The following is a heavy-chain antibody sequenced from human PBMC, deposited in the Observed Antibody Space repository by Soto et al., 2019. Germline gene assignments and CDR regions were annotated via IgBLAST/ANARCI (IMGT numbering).Heavy chain of an antibody. J-gene: IGHJ4*02. D-gene: IGHD3-9*01. V-gene: IGHV3-30*18. CDR1: GFTFSSYG. CDR2: ISYDGSNK. CDR3: AKAMDLRYFAWLLTEVLGVSFDY. Sequence: QVQLVESGGGVVQPGRSLRLSCAASGFTFSSYGMHWVRQAPGKGLEWVAVISYDGSNKYYADSVRGRFTISRDNSKNTLYLQMNSLRAEDTAVYYCAKAMDLRYFAWLLTEVLGVSFDYWGQGTLVTVSS.